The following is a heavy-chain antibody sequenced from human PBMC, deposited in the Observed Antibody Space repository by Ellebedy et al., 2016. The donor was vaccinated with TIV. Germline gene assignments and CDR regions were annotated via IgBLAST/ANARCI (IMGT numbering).Heavy chain of an antibody. Sequence: MPGGSLRLSCTVSGGSVVSGSYYWNWIRQSPGKGLEWIGYIYYSGTTNYNPSLRSRVTISVDTSKSQFSLKLTSVTAADTAVYYCARLPWGSGSNGLDPWGRGTLVIVSS. CDR1: GGSVVSGSYY. D-gene: IGHD2-15*01. CDR3: ARLPWGSGSNGLDP. V-gene: IGHV4-61*01. CDR2: IYYSGTT. J-gene: IGHJ5*02.